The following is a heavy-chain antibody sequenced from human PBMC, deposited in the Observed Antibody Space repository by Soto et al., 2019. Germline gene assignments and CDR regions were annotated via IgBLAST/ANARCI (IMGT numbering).Heavy chain of an antibody. D-gene: IGHD2-2*02. Sequence: QVQLVESGGGVVQPGRSLRLSCAASGFTFRSFGMHWVRQAPGKGLEWVALISYDGSDEYYADSVKGRFTVSRDNSKNTLYLPLNSLQVADTAIYYCAKHLEYTPSDGMDVWGQGTTVTVSS. CDR3: AKHLEYTPSDGMDV. CDR1: GFTFRSFG. J-gene: IGHJ6*02. CDR2: ISYDGSDE. V-gene: IGHV3-30*18.